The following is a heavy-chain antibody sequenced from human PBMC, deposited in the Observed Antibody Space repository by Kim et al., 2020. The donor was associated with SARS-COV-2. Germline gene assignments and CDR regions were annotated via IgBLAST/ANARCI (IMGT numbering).Heavy chain of an antibody. Sequence: YAVAVKRRIAIDPDTSKNHFSLQLNSVTPEDTAVYYCARDPRSTHAIICDYWGQGTLVTVSS. D-gene: IGHD2-8*01. V-gene: IGHV6-1*01. J-gene: IGHJ4*02. CDR3: ARDPRSTHAIICDY.